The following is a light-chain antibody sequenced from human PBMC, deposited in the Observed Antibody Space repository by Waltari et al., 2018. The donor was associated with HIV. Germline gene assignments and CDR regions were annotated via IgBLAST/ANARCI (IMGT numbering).Light chain of an antibody. CDR2: GAS. J-gene: IGKJ1*01. Sequence: DIQMTQSPSSLSASVGDRVTITCRASQSINNFLNGYQQKPGKAPKLLIYGASRLHSGVPSRFSVSGYGTDFTLTVHSLHPEDFATYYCQQSYTTRWTFGLGTKVEMK. CDR1: QSINNF. V-gene: IGKV1-39*01. CDR3: QQSYTTRWT.